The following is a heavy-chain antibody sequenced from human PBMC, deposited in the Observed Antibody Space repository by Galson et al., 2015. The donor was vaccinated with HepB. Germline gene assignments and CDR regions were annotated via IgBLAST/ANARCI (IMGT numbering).Heavy chain of an antibody. CDR1: GFTFSSYS. CDR2: ISSSSSYI. J-gene: IGHJ4*02. V-gene: IGHV3-21*01. CDR3: ASEGQDGYNMLGSDAEFDY. D-gene: IGHD5-24*01. Sequence: SLRLSCAASGFTFSSYSMNWVRQAPGKGLEWVSSISSSSSYIHYADSVKGRFTISRDNAKNSLYLQMNSLRAEDTAVYYCASEGQDGYNMLGSDAEFDYWGQGTLVTVSS.